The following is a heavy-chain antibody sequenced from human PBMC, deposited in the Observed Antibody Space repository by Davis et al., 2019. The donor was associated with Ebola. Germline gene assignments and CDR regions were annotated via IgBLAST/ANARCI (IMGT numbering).Heavy chain of an antibody. CDR2: IIPILGIA. V-gene: IGHV1-69*04. J-gene: IGHJ4*02. Sequence: AASVQVSCKASGYTFTSYAISWVRQAPGQGLEWMGRIIPILGIANYAQKFQGRVTITADKSTSTAYMELSSLRSEDTAVYYCARDLGTAMAPGWGQGTLVTVSS. CDR1: GYTFTSYA. CDR3: ARDLGTAMAPG. D-gene: IGHD5-18*01.